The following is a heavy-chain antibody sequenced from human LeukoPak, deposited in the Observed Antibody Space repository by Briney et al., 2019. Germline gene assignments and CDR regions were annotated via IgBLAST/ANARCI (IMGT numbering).Heavy chain of an antibody. CDR3: ARGWVQGNYYYYYYMDV. CDR1: GYTFPGYY. V-gene: IGHV1-2*02. J-gene: IGHJ6*03. D-gene: IGHD3-10*01. Sequence: ASVKVSCKASGYTFPGYYMHWVRQAPGQGLEWMGWINPNSGGTNYAQKFQGRVTMTTDTSTSTAYMELRSLRSDDTAVYYCARGWVQGNYYYYYYMDVWGKGTTVTVSS. CDR2: INPNSGGT.